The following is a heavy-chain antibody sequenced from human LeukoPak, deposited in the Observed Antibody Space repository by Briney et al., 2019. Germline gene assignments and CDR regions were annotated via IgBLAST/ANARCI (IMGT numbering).Heavy chain of an antibody. Sequence: SETLSLTCTVSGGSISSYYWSWIRQPPRKGLEWIGYIYYSGSTNYNPSLKSRVTISVDTSKNQFSLKLSSVTAADTAVYYCARGGQLRRSFDYWGQGTLVTVSS. D-gene: IGHD1-26*01. CDR1: GGSISSYY. J-gene: IGHJ4*02. V-gene: IGHV4-59*01. CDR2: IYYSGST. CDR3: ARGGQLRRSFDY.